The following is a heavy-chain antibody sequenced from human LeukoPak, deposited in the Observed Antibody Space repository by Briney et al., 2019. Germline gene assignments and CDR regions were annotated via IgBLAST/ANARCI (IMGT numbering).Heavy chain of an antibody. CDR1: GFTFSSYS. D-gene: IGHD2-2*02. Sequence: GGSLRLSCAASGFTFSSYSMNWVRQAPGKGLEWVSYISSSGTTIYYADSVKGRFTISRDNAKNSLSLQMNSLKVEDTAVYYCARDHNGPYTFDYWGQGTLVTVSS. CDR3: ARDHNGPYTFDY. CDR2: ISSSGTTI. V-gene: IGHV3-48*04. J-gene: IGHJ4*02.